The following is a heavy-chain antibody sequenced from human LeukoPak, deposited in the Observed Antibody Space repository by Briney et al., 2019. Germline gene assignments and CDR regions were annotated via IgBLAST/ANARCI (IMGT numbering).Heavy chain of an antibody. CDR2: ISGSGGST. D-gene: IGHD5-18*01. V-gene: IGHV3-23*01. J-gene: IGHJ4*02. Sequence: GGSLRLSCAASGFTFSNYAMSWVRQAPGKGLEWVSAISGSGGSTYYADSVKGRFTISRDISKNTLYLQMISLRAEDTAVYYCAKDSGSGYSYGYFDYWGQGTLVTVSS. CDR1: GFTFSNYA. CDR3: AKDSGSGYSYGYFDY.